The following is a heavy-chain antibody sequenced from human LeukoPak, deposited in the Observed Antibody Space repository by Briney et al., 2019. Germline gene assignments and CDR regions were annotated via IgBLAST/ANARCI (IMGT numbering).Heavy chain of an antibody. CDR1: GYTFTSYG. J-gene: IGHJ5*02. CDR2: ISAYNGNT. D-gene: IGHD6-19*01. Sequence: ASVKVSCKASGYTFTSYGISWVRQAPGQGLEWMGWISAYNGNTNYAQKLQGRVTMTTDTSTSTAYMELRSLRSDDTAVYYCARSRTGYSSGLIKWLWFDPWGQGTLVTVSS. V-gene: IGHV1-18*01. CDR3: ARSRTGYSSGLIKWLWFDP.